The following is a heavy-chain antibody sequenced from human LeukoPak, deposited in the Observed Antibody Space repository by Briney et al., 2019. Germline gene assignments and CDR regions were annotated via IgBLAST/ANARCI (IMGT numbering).Heavy chain of an antibody. J-gene: IGHJ3*02. V-gene: IGHV4-59*08. CDR1: GGSISSYS. D-gene: IGHD1-26*01. CDR3: ARHGSGGRAFDI. Sequence: PSETLSLTCTVSGGSISSYSWSWIRQPPGKGLEWIGYMYYSGSTDYNPSLKSRVTISFDTSKNQFSLNLSSVTAADTAVHYCARHGSGGRAFDIWGQGTKVTVSS. CDR2: MYYSGST.